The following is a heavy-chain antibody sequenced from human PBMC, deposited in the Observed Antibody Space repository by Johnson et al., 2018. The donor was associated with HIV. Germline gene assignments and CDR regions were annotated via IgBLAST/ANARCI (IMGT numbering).Heavy chain of an antibody. J-gene: IGHJ3*02. V-gene: IGHV3-20*04. CDR1: GFTFDDYG. D-gene: IGHD6-6*01. Sequence: DVQLVESGGGALRPGGSLRLSCEASGFTFDDYGMSWVRQAPGKGLEWVSGFSWNGGSIGYADSVRGRFTISRDNAKNSLYLQMNSLRAEDTSLYYCARERGSFEYSNSYAFDIWGQGTMVTVSS. CDR2: FSWNGGSI. CDR3: ARERGSFEYSNSYAFDI.